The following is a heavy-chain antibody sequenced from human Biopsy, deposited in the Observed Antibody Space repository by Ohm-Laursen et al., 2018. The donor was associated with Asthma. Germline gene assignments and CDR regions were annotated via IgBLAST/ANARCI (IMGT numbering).Heavy chain of an antibody. J-gene: IGHJ4*02. CDR3: AREGVNYYDSSGYLEY. Sequence: LSLTCAASGFTFSDYYMSWIRQAPGKGLEWVSYISSSGSTIYYADSVKGRFTISRDNAKNSLYLQMNSLRAEDTAVYYCAREGVNYYDSSGYLEYWGQGTLVTVSS. CDR1: GFTFSDYY. CDR2: ISSSGSTI. V-gene: IGHV3-11*01. D-gene: IGHD3-22*01.